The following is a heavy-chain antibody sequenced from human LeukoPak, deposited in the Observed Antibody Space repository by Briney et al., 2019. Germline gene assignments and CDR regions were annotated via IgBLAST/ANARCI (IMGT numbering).Heavy chain of an antibody. CDR3: ARDHNYAFDN. D-gene: IGHD1-1*01. V-gene: IGHV3-48*01. J-gene: IGHJ4*02. CDR2: IGIDSGNT. CDR1: GFPFIEYS. Sequence: PGGSLRLSCTDSGFPFIEYSMNWVRQAPGKGLESISYIGIDSGNTKYADSVRGRFTISADKAKNSLYLQMNSLRVEDTAVYYCARDHNYAFDNWGQGTLVSVAS.